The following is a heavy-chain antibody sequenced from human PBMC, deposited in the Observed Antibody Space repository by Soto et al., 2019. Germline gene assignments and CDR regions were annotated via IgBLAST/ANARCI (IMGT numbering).Heavy chain of an antibody. Sequence: SETLSLTCAVSGYSISSGYYWGWIRQSPGKGLEWIGSIYHSGSTYYNPSLKSRVIISVDTSKNQFSLKLSSVTAADTAVYYSARLDTIAAADGMDVWGQGTTVTVSS. D-gene: IGHD6-13*01. J-gene: IGHJ6*02. CDR3: ARLDTIAAADGMDV. CDR2: IYHSGST. CDR1: GYSISSGYY. V-gene: IGHV4-38-2*01.